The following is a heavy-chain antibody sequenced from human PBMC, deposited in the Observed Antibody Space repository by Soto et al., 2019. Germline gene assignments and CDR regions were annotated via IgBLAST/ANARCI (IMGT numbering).Heavy chain of an antibody. CDR1: GFTFSSYA. J-gene: IGHJ6*02. CDR2: ISYDGSNK. Sequence: PGGSLRLSCAASGFTFSSYAMHWVRQAPGKGLEWVAVISYDGSNKYYADSVKGRFTISRDNSKNTLYLQMNSLRAEDTAVYYCARDNSFGVVITLVYYYGMDVCGQGTTVTVSS. CDR3: ARDNSFGVVITLVYYYGMDV. V-gene: IGHV3-30-3*01. D-gene: IGHD3-3*01.